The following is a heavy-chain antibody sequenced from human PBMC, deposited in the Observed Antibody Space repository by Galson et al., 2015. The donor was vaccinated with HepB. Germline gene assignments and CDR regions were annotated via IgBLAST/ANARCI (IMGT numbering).Heavy chain of an antibody. V-gene: IGHV1-18*04. CDR2: ISANSGNT. D-gene: IGHD4/OR15-4a*01. CDR3: ARVRDYRFDY. Sequence: SCKASGYTFTTNGISWVRQAPGQGLEWMGWISANSGNTKYAQNLQGRVTLTRDTSTSTAYLDLRSLRSDDTAAYYCARVRDYRFDYWGQGTLVTASS. J-gene: IGHJ4*02. CDR1: GYTFTTNG.